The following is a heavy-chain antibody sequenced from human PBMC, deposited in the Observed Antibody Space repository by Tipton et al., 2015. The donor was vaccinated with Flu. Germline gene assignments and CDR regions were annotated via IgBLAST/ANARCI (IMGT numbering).Heavy chain of an antibody. CDR2: AHHTGTT. CDR3: ARRDYSNYVSVPKNWFDS. J-gene: IGHJ5*01. CDR1: GEALGGNYY. V-gene: IGHV4-38-2*01. Sequence: GEALGGNYYWGWIRQPPGKGLEWIGNAHHTGTTYFNPSLKSRVTILVDRSKNQFSLKLTSVTAADTAVYYCARRDYSNYVSVPKNWFDSWGQGILVTVSS. D-gene: IGHD4-11*01.